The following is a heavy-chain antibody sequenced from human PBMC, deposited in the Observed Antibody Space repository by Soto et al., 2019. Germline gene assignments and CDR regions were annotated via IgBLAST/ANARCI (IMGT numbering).Heavy chain of an antibody. J-gene: IGHJ5*02. CDR1: GGTFSSYA. CDR3: ARASVTIFGVVAIWDKNWFDP. CDR2: IIPSFGTA. V-gene: IGHV1-69*12. Sequence: QVQLVQSGAEVKKPGSSVKVSCKASGGTFSSYAISWVRQAPGQGLEWMGGIIPSFGTANYAQQFQGRVTITADESTSTAYMELSSLRSEDTAVYYCARASVTIFGVVAIWDKNWFDPWGQGTLVTVSS. D-gene: IGHD3-3*01.